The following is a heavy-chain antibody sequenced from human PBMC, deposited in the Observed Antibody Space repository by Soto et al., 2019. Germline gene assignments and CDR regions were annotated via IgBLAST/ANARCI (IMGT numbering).Heavy chain of an antibody. Sequence: EVQLLESGGGLVQPGGSLRLSCAASGFTFSSYAMSWVRQAPGKGLEWVSAISGSGGSTYYADSVKGRFTISRDNSKNTLYLQMNSLRAEDTAVYDCAECGCQRGDPCWYWGQGTLVTVSS. CDR3: AECGCQRGDPCWY. V-gene: IGHV3-23*01. CDR2: ISGSGGST. CDR1: GFTFSSYA. D-gene: IGHD7-27*01. J-gene: IGHJ4*02.